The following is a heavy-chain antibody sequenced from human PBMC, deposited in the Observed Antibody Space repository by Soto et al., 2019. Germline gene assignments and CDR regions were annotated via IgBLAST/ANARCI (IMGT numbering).Heavy chain of an antibody. J-gene: IGHJ5*02. CDR1: GYTFTGYY. V-gene: IGHV1-2*02. D-gene: IGHD6-13*01. CDR2: INPNSGGT. Sequence: ASVEVSCKASGYTFTGYYIHWVRQAPGQGLEWMGWINPNSGGTNYAQKFQGRVTMTRDTSISTAYMELSRLRSDDTAVYYCARDVHIEQLTAPPSHPWFDPWGQGTLVTVSS. CDR3: ARDVHIEQLTAPPSHPWFDP.